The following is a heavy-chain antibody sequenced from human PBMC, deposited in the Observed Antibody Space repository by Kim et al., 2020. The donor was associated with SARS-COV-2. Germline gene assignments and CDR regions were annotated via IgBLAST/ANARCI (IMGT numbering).Heavy chain of an antibody. CDR3: VWNDPGSYYNPWFEP. Sequence: ASVKVSCKASGYTFTSYGISWVRQAPGQGLEWMGWISAFNGNTNYAQKLQGRVTMTTDTSTSTAYMELRSLRSDDTAVYYCVWNDPGSYYNPWFEPWGQGTLVTVSS. CDR1: GYTFTSYG. CDR2: ISAFNGNT. J-gene: IGHJ5*02. V-gene: IGHV1-18*04. D-gene: IGHD3-10*01.